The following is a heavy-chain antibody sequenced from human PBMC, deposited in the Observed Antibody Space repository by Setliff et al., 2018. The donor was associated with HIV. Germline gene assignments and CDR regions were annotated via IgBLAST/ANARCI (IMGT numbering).Heavy chain of an antibody. CDR2: IYSGGST. D-gene: IGHD3-16*02. J-gene: IGHJ3*02. CDR3: ARTRYDYVWGSYRLDAFDI. Sequence: GGSLRLSCAASGFTVSSNYMSWVRQAPGKGLEWVSVIYSGGSTYYADSVRGRFTISRDNSKNTLYLQMNSLRAEDTAVYYCARTRYDYVWGSYRLDAFDIWGQGTMVTVSS. V-gene: IGHV3-66*02. CDR1: GFTVSSNY.